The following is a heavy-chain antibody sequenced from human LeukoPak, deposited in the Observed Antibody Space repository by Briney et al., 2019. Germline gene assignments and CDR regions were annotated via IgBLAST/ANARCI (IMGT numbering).Heavy chain of an antibody. CDR1: GFTFSSYS. CDR3: ARNYYYGSGSYFDY. D-gene: IGHD3-10*01. J-gene: IGHJ4*02. Sequence: GGSLRLSCAASGFTFSSYSMNCVRQAPGKGLEWVSSISSSSSYIDYADSVKGRFTISRDNAKNSLYLQMNSLRAEDTAVYYCARNYYYGSGSYFDYWGQGTLVTVSS. V-gene: IGHV3-21*01. CDR2: ISSSSSYI.